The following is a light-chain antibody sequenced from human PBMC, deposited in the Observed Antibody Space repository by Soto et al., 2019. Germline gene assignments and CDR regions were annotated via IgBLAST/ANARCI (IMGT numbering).Light chain of an antibody. CDR3: QQLNSYPWT. V-gene: IGKV1-9*01. CDR2: AAS. CDR1: QGISSY. J-gene: IGKJ1*01. Sequence: DIQLTQSPSFLSASVGDRVTITCRASQGISSYLAWYQQKPGKAPKLLIYAASTLQSGVPSRFSGSGSGTEFTLTSSSQQTEDFATYFCQQLNSYPWTFGQGTQVEIK.